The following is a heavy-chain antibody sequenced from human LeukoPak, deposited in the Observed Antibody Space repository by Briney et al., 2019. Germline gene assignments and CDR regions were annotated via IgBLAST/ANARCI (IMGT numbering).Heavy chain of an antibody. V-gene: IGHV4-59*12. CDR3: AREATGYDAFDI. CDR2: IYYSGST. CDR1: GGSISSYY. Sequence: PSETLSLTCTVSGGSISSYYWSWIRQPPGKGLEWIGYIYYSGSTNYNPSLKSRVTISVDTSKNQFSLKLSSVTAADTAVYYCAREATGYDAFDIWGQGTMVTVSS. D-gene: IGHD1-1*01. J-gene: IGHJ3*02.